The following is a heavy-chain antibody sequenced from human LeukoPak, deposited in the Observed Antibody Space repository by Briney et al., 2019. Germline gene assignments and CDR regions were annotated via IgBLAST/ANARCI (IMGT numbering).Heavy chain of an antibody. Sequence: ASVKLSCKASGYTCTSYGISWVRQAPAQGLEWMGWISAYNDNTNYAQKLQGRVTMTTDTSTSTAYMELRSLRSDDTAVYYCARVHYDILTGYSYFDYWGQGTLVTVSS. D-gene: IGHD3-9*01. V-gene: IGHV1-18*01. J-gene: IGHJ4*01. CDR2: ISAYNDNT. CDR3: ARVHYDILTGYSYFDY. CDR1: GYTCTSYG.